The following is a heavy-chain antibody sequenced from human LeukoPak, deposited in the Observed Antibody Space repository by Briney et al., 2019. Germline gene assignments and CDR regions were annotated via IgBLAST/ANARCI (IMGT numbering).Heavy chain of an antibody. CDR1: GGSILSSSYY. CDR3: ARHRFDDSNGYYYHSYYYMNV. V-gene: IGHV4-39*07. CDR2: IYYGGST. Sequence: SETLSLTCTVSGGSILSSSYYWGWIRQPPGKGLEWIGSIYYGGSTYYNPSLKSRVIISVCTSKNQFSLTLRSVPAADTAVHYCARHRFDDSNGYYYHSYYYMNVWGKGTTVTVSS. J-gene: IGHJ6*03. D-gene: IGHD3-22*01.